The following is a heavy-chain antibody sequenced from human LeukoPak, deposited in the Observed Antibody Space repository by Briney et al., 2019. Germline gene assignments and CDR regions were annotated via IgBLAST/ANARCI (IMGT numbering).Heavy chain of an antibody. CDR1: GSTFSSYW. D-gene: IGHD5-12*01. J-gene: IGHJ4*02. V-gene: IGHV3-74*01. CDR3: ARGGYSGFY. Sequence: GSLRLSCAASGSTFSSYWMHRVRQAPGKGLVWVSRISTDGSSTTYADSVKGRFTISRDNAKDTLYLQMNSLRAEDTAVYYCARGGYSGFYWGQGTLVTVSS. CDR2: ISTDGSST.